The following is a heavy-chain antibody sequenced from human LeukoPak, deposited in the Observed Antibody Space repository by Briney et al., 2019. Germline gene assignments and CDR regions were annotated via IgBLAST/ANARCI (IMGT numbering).Heavy chain of an antibody. V-gene: IGHV3-33*06. J-gene: IGHJ4*02. CDR3: AKDVYYYDNSGCPFDY. CDR1: GFTFSSYG. CDR2: IWYDGSNK. Sequence: GGSLRLSCAASGFTFSSYGMHWVRQAPSKGLEWVAVIWYDGSNKYYADSVKGRFTISRDNSKNTLYLQMNSLRAEDTAVYYCAKDVYYYDNSGCPFDYWGQGTLVTVSS. D-gene: IGHD3-22*01.